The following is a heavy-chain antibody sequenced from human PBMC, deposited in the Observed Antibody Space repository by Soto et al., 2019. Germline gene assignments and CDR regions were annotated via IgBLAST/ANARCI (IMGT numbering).Heavy chain of an antibody. J-gene: IGHJ4*02. CDR1: GFTFSSYA. CDR2: ISGSGGST. D-gene: IGHD6-13*01. V-gene: IGHV3-23*01. Sequence: GGSLRVACAAAGFTFSSYAMSWVRQAPGKGLEWGSAISGSGGSTYYADSVKGRVTISRDNYKNKLYLQMNSQRAEDTAVYSCAKRIAAAGPYFDYWGQGTLVTVSS. CDR3: AKRIAAAGPYFDY.